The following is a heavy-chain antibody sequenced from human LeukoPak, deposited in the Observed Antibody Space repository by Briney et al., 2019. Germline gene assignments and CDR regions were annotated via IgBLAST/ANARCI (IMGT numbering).Heavy chain of an antibody. V-gene: IGHV4-59*01. J-gene: IGHJ4*02. CDR1: GGSISSCY. CDR3: AREKGGRWGELSLDY. Sequence: SETLSLTCTVSGGSISSCYWSWIRQPPGKGLEWIGYIYYSGSTNYNPSLKSRVTMSVDTSKNQFSLKLSSVTAADTAVYYCAREKGGRWGELSLDYWGQGTLVTVSS. CDR2: IYYSGST. D-gene: IGHD3-16*02.